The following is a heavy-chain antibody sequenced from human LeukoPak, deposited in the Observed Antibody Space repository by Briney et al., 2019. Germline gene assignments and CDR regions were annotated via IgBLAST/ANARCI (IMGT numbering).Heavy chain of an antibody. CDR2: INHSGST. Sequence: SETLSLTCAVYGGSFSGYYWSWIRQPPGKGLEWIGEINHSGSTNYNPSLKSRVTISVDTSKNQFSLNLSSVTAADTAVYFCARILWFGETEWYFDLWGRGTLVIVSS. J-gene: IGHJ2*01. CDR3: ARILWFGETEWYFDL. V-gene: IGHV4-34*01. D-gene: IGHD3-10*01. CDR1: GGSFSGYY.